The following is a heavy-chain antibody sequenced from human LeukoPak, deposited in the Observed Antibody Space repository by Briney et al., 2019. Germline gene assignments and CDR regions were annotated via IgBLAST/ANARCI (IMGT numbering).Heavy chain of an antibody. J-gene: IGHJ4*02. Sequence: QTGGSLRLSCAASGLTLSNYWMPWVRQAPGKGLEWVANINQDGSEKNYVDSVKGRFTISRDNAKNSLYVEMNSLRAEDMGVYYCAGDSRGYPYWGQGTLVTVSS. CDR2: INQDGSEK. D-gene: IGHD3-22*01. CDR1: GLTLSNYW. V-gene: IGHV3-7*05. CDR3: AGDSRGYPY.